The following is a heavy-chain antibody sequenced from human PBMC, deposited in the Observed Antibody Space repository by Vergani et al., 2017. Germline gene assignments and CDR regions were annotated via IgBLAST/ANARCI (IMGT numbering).Heavy chain of an antibody. CDR3: AKEGPHSSSWYVNYYYYGMDV. CDR1: GFTFSSYA. CDR2: ISGSGGST. J-gene: IGHJ6*02. V-gene: IGHV3-23*01. D-gene: IGHD6-13*01. Sequence: EVQLLESGGGLVQPGGSLRLSCAASGFTFSSYAMSWVRQAPGKGLEWVSAISGSGGSTYYADSVKGRFTISRDNSKNTLYLQMNSLRAEDTAVDYCAKEGPHSSSWYVNYYYYGMDVWGQGTTVTVSS.